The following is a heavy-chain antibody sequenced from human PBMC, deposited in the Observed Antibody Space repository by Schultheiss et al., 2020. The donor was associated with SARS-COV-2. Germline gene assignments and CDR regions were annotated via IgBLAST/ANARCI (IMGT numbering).Heavy chain of an antibody. Sequence: SETLSLTCTVSGGSISSYYWSWIRQPAGKGLEWIGRIYTSGSTNYNPSLKSRVTMSVDTSKNQFSLKLSSVTAADTAVYYCARSPSPYCGGDCYPYYFDYWGQGTLVTVSS. CDR1: GGSISSYY. CDR2: IYTSGST. J-gene: IGHJ4*02. CDR3: ARSPSPYCGGDCYPYYFDY. V-gene: IGHV4-4*07. D-gene: IGHD2-21*02.